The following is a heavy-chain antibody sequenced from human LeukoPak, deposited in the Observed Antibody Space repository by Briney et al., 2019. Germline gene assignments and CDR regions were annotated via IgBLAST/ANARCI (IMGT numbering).Heavy chain of an antibody. CDR1: GFTFNTYT. D-gene: IGHD6-13*01. CDR3: TRRSSAAGRQYFDY. CDR2: IKSETDGGTT. Sequence: GGSLRLSCAASGFTFNTYTMNWVRQAPGKGLEWVGRIKSETDGGTTDYAAPVKGTFTISRDDSENTLYLQMNSLKTEDTAVYYCTRRSSAAGRQYFDYWGQGTLVTVSS. V-gene: IGHV3-15*07. J-gene: IGHJ4*02.